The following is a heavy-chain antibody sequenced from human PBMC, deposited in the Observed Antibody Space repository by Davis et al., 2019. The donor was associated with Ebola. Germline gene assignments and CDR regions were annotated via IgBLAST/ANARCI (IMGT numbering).Heavy chain of an antibody. J-gene: IGHJ4*02. CDR2: IYYSGST. D-gene: IGHD4-11*01. V-gene: IGHV4-59*12. CDR3: ARYSNYGGPWGSRDY. Sequence: SETLSLTCTVSGGSISSYYWSWIRQPPGKGLEWIGYIYYSGSTNYNPSLKSRVTISVDTSKNQFSLKLSSVTAADTAVYYCARYSNYGGPWGSRDYWGQGTLVTVSS. CDR1: GGSISSYY.